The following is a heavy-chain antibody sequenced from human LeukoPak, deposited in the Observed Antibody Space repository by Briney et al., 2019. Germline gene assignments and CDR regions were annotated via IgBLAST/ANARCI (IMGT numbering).Heavy chain of an antibody. V-gene: IGHV4-34*01. D-gene: IGHD4/OR15-4a*01. CDR3: ARVVPFFDP. CDR2: INHSGST. Sequence: SETLSLTCAVYGGSFSGYYWSWLRQPPGKGLEWIGEINHSGSTNYNPSLTSRVTISVDTSKDQFSLKLSSVTAADTAVYYCARVVPFFDPWGQGTLVTVSS. CDR1: GGSFSGYY. J-gene: IGHJ5*02.